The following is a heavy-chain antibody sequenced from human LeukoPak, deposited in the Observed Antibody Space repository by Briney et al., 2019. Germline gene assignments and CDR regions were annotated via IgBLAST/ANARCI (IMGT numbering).Heavy chain of an antibody. Sequence: SETLSLTCTVSGGSVSSWYWSWIRQPPGKGLEWIGYIYDSGNTKYNPSLKSRVTISIDTPKSQFSLKLTSVTAADTATYYCARETSLIGYASGLGFNYWGQGILVTVSS. CDR3: ARETSLIGYASGLGFNY. CDR2: IYDSGNT. J-gene: IGHJ4*02. V-gene: IGHV4-59*02. CDR1: GGSVSSWY. D-gene: IGHD6-19*01.